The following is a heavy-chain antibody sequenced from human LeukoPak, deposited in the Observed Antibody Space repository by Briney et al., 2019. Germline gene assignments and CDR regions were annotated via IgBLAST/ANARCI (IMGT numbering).Heavy chain of an antibody. CDR2: LSYSGGT. Sequence: SETLSLTCTVSGDSLRSNYCSCIRQPPGKGLEWIGHLSYSGGTNYNPSLKSRVTMSVDTSNNRFSLKMSSVTAADTALYYCARVNSDASGRPSYWGQGTLVTVSS. CDR3: ARVNSDASGRPSY. J-gene: IGHJ4*02. CDR1: GDSLRSNY. D-gene: IGHD1-26*01. V-gene: IGHV4-59*08.